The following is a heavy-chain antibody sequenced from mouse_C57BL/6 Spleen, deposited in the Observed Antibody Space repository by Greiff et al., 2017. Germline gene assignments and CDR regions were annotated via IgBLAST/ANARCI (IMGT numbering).Heavy chain of an antibody. Sequence: QVQLQQPGAVLVRPGSSVKLSCKASGYTFTSYWMHWVKQRPIQGLEWIGNIDPSDSETHYNQKFKDKATLTVDKSSSTAYMQLSSLTSEDSAVYYCASYGPTWFAYWGQGTLVTVSA. CDR3: ASYGPTWFAY. J-gene: IGHJ3*01. D-gene: IGHD1-1*02. V-gene: IGHV1-52*01. CDR1: GYTFTSYW. CDR2: IDPSDSET.